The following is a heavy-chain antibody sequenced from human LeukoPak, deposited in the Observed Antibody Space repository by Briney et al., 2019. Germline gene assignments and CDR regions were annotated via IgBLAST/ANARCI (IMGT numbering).Heavy chain of an antibody. CDR2: INKDGSEK. CDR1: GFTFSNYW. CDR3: GYSSGWLFDY. Sequence: GGSLRLSCAASGFTFSNYWINWVRQAPGKGLEWVANINKDGSEKYYVDSVKGRFTISRDNDKNSLYLQMNSLRAEDAAVYYCGYSSGWLFDYWGQGALVTVSS. D-gene: IGHD6-19*01. J-gene: IGHJ4*02. V-gene: IGHV3-7*01.